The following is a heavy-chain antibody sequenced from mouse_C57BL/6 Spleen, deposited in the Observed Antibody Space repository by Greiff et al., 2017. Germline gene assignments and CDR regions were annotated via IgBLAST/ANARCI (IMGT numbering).Heavy chain of an antibody. CDR2: ISGGGGNT. CDR1: GFTFSSYT. D-gene: IGHD2-4*01. Sequence: EVKLQESGGGLVKPGGSLKLSCAASGFTFSSYTMSWVRQTPEKRLEWVATISGGGGNTYYPDSVKGRFTISRDNAKNTLYLQMSSLRSEDTALYYCARIYYDYDVKDYFDYWGQGTTLTVSS. J-gene: IGHJ2*01. V-gene: IGHV5-9*01. CDR3: ARIYYDYDVKDYFDY.